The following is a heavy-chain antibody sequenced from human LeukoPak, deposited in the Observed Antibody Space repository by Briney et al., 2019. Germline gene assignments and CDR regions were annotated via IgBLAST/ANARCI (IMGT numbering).Heavy chain of an antibody. CDR2: MNPNGSNT. D-gene: IGHD3-10*01. V-gene: IGHV1-8*01. CDR3: AGAPMITMVRGARRGWFDP. J-gene: IGHJ5*02. CDR1: GYTFTSYD. Sequence: ASVKVSCKASGYTFTSYDINWVRQATGQGLEWMGWMNPNGSNTGYAQKFQGRVTMTRNTSISTAYMELSSLRSGDTAVYYCAGAPMITMVRGARRGWFDPWGQGTLVTVSS.